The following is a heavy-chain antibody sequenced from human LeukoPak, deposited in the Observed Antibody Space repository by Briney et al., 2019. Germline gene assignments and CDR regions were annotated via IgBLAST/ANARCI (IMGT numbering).Heavy chain of an antibody. Sequence: GASVKVSCKASGYTFTSYDINWVRQATGQGLEWMGWMNPNSGNTGYAQKFQGRVTMTRNTSISTAYMELSSLRSEDTAVYYCARSPLAPLRFLEWSYNYYYYYYGMDVWGQGTTVTVSS. CDR2: MNPNSGNT. CDR3: ARSPLAPLRFLEWSYNYYYYYYGMDV. CDR1: GYTFTSYD. D-gene: IGHD3-3*01. J-gene: IGHJ6*02. V-gene: IGHV1-8*01.